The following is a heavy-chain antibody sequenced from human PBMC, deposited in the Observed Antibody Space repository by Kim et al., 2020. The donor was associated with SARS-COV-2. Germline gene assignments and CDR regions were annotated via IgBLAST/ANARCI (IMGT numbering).Heavy chain of an antibody. CDR1: GGSFSGYY. D-gene: IGHD1-26*01. CDR2: INRSGST. CDR3: VRVLVLGASTFNSYYYGLDV. J-gene: IGHJ6*02. Sequence: SETLSLTCAVHGGSFSGYYWNWIRQPPGKGLEWIGEINRSGSTHYNPSLKSRVTISVDTSKNQFSLKLSSVTAADTAIYYCVRVLVLGASTFNSYYYGLDVWGQGTTVTVSS. V-gene: IGHV4-34*01.